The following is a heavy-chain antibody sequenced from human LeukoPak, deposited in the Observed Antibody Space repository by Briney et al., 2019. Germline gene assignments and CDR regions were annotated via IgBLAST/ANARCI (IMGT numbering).Heavy chain of an antibody. V-gene: IGHV1-18*01. CDR1: GYTFTSYD. CDR2: ISAYNGNT. Sequence: ASVKVSCKASGYTFTSYDISWVRQAPGQGLEWMGWISAYNGNTNYAQKLQGRVTMTTDTSTSTAYMELRSLRSDDTAVYYCARVRGYCSSTSCLGELDYWGQGTLVTVSS. J-gene: IGHJ4*02. CDR3: ARVRGYCSSTSCLGELDY. D-gene: IGHD2-2*01.